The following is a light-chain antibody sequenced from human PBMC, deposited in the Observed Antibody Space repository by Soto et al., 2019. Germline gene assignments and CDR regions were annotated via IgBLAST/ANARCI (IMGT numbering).Light chain of an antibody. CDR1: QGVSSY. J-gene: IGKJ2*01. CDR3: QQRSNWHPGT. Sequence: EIVLTQSPATLSLSPGERATLSCRASQGVSSYLAWYQQKPGQAPRLLIYDASNRATGIPARFSGSGPGTDFTLTIISLEPEDFAVYYCQQRSNWHPGTFGQGTKLEIK. V-gene: IGKV3D-11*01. CDR2: DAS.